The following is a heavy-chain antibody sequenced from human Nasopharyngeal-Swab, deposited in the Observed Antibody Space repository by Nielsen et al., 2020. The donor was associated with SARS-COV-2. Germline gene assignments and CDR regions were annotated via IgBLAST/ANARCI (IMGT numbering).Heavy chain of an antibody. CDR1: GFTFSSYG. CDR3: ARSAGGGYYYGMDV. J-gene: IGHJ6*02. D-gene: IGHD3-16*01. CDR2: ISYDGSNK. V-gene: IGHV3-30*05. Sequence: GESLKISCAASGFTFSSYGMHWVRQAPGKGLEWVAVISYDGSNKYYADSVKGRFTISRDNSKNTLYLQMNSLRAEDTAVYYCARSAGGGYYYGMDVWGQGTTVTVSS.